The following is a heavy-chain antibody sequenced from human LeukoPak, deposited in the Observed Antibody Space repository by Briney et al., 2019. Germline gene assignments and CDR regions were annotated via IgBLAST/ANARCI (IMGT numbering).Heavy chain of an antibody. V-gene: IGHV4-59*08. J-gene: IGHJ4*02. CDR2: VHYSGST. CDR1: GGSISGYY. CDR3: ARHEATEGHFDY. Sequence: SETLSLTCTVSGGSISGYYWSWIRQPPGKGLESIGYVHYSGSTNYNPSLKSRVIISVDTSRNQFSLKLSSVTAADTAVYYCARHEATEGHFDYWGQGTLVTVSS.